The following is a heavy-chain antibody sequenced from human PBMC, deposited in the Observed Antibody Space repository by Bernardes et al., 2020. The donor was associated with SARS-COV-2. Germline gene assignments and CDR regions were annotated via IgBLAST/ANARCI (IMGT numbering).Heavy chain of an antibody. CDR2: IDWDDDK. Sequence: SGPTLVKPTQTLTLTCTFSGFSLSTSGMCVSWIRQPTGKALEWLARIDWDDDKYYNTSLKTRLTISKDTSKNQVVLTMTNMDPVDTATYYCARVESSGYYPAAFDIWGLGTMVTVSS. V-gene: IGHV2-70*11. J-gene: IGHJ3*02. CDR1: GFSLSTSGMC. D-gene: IGHD3-22*01. CDR3: ARVESSGYYPAAFDI.